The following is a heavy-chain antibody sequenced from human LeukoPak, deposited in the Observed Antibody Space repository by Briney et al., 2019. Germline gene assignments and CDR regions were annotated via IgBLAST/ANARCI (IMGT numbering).Heavy chain of an antibody. CDR1: GFTFSSHD. J-gene: IGHJ6*02. V-gene: IGHV3-13*01. Sequence: GRSLRLSCAVSGFTFSSHDLHWVRQAAGKGLEWVSTIGTTGDTFYPDSVKGRFTISRESAKNSLYLQMNSLRAGDTAVYYCARDLRGYRYGGYPYFYGMDVWGQGTTVTVSS. CDR2: IGTTGDT. CDR3: ARDLRGYRYGGYPYFYGMDV. D-gene: IGHD5-18*01.